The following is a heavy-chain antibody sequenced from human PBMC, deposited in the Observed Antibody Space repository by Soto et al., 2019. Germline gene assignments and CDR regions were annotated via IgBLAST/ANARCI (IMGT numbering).Heavy chain of an antibody. Sequence: EVQLVESGGGLVKPGGSRRLSCVTLGFPLSKAWMSWVRQAPGKGLEWVGRIKSDSDGGTTDYAAPVKGRFTISRDDSKNTVYLQMNSLKTEDTAVYYCTTDALRFLEWFSYWGQGTLVTVSS. CDR3: TTDALRFLEWFSY. CDR1: GFPLSKAW. V-gene: IGHV3-15*01. D-gene: IGHD3-3*01. J-gene: IGHJ4*02. CDR2: IKSDSDGGTT.